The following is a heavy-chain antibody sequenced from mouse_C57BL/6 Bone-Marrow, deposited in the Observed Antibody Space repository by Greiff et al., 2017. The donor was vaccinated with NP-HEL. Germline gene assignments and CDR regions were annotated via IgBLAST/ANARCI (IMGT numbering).Heavy chain of an antibody. D-gene: IGHD2-4*01. V-gene: IGHV1-55*01. CDR2: IYPGSGST. J-gene: IGHJ2*01. Sequence: QVQLQQSGAELARPGASVKLSCKASGYTFTSYGISWVKQRPGQGLEWIGDIYPGSGSTNYNEKFKSKATLTVDTSSSTAYMQLSSLTSEDSAVYYCARFDWNYWGQGTTLTVSS. CDR3: ARFDWNY. CDR1: GYTFTSYG.